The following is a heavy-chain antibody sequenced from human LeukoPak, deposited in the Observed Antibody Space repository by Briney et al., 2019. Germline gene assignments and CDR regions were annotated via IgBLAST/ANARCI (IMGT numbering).Heavy chain of an antibody. CDR1: GFSFSSYG. D-gene: IGHD6-25*01. J-gene: IGHJ4*02. V-gene: IGHV3-23*01. Sequence: GGSLRLSCAASGFSFSSYGINWVRQAPGKGLEWVSGISGSGDITYYADSVKGRFTISRDNSRNTLYLQMDSLRAEDTAVYYCARRSKSSAIWYYFDYWGQGTLVTVSS. CDR2: ISGSGDIT. CDR3: ARRSKSSAIWYYFDY.